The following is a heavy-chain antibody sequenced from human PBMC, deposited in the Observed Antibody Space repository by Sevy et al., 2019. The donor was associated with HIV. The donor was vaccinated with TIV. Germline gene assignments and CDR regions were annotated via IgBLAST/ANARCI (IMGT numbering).Heavy chain of an antibody. V-gene: IGHV3-74*01. CDR3: VAANSWEDY. CDR1: GLTFSDYW. J-gene: IGHJ4*02. D-gene: IGHD2-15*01. CDR2: VNSDGSST. Sequence: GGSLRLSCAPSGLTFSDYWMHWVRQAPGKGLGWVSRVNSDGSSTSYADSVQGRFTISRDNTKNTLSLQMNSLRAEDTAVYYCVAANSWEDYWGQGTLVTVSS.